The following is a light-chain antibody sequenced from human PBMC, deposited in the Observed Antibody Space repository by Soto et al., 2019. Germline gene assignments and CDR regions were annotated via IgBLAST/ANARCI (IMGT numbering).Light chain of an antibody. CDR2: EAS. Sequence: QSALTQPASVSGSPGQSITISCTGTSSNVGSYSLVSWYQQHPGEAPKLMIYEASKRPSGVSNRLSGSKSGNTASLTISGLQAEDEADYYCCSYAGSDTMIFGGGTKLTVL. J-gene: IGLJ2*01. CDR3: CSYAGSDTMI. CDR1: SSNVGSYSL. V-gene: IGLV2-23*01.